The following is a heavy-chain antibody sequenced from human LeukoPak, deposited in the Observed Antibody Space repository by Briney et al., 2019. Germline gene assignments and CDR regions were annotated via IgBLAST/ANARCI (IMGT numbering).Heavy chain of an antibody. Sequence: PSETLSLTCTVSGGSISSSSYYWGWIRQPPGKGLEWIGSIYYSGSTYYNPSLKSRVTISVDTSKNQFSLKLSSVTAADTAVYYCARRERITIFGVVMTEDAFDIWGQGTMVTVSS. J-gene: IGHJ3*02. CDR1: GGSISSSSYY. D-gene: IGHD3-3*01. CDR2: IYYSGST. CDR3: ARRERITIFGVVMTEDAFDI. V-gene: IGHV4-39*07.